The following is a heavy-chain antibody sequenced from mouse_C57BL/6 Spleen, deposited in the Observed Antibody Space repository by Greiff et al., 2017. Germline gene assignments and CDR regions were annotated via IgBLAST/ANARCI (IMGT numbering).Heavy chain of an antibody. D-gene: IGHD1-1*01. CDR3: TTGANGSSYDY. CDR1: GFNIKDYY. Sequence: VQLQQSGADLVRPGASVKLSCTASGFNIKDYYMHWVKQRPEQGLEWIGRIDPEDGDTEYAPKFQGKATMTADTSSNTAYLQLNSLTSEETAVYYCTTGANGSSYDYWGQGTTLTVSS. CDR2: IDPEDGDT. J-gene: IGHJ2*01. V-gene: IGHV14-1*01.